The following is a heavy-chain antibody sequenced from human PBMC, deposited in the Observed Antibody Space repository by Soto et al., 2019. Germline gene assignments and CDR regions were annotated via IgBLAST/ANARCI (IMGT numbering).Heavy chain of an antibody. CDR1: GFTVSSNY. CDR2: IYSGGST. Sequence: EVPLVETGGGLIQPGGSLRLSCAASGFTVSSNYMSWVRQAPGKGLEWVSVIYSGGSTYYADSVKGRFTISRDNSKNTLYLQMNSLRAEDTAVYYCANTPRIGGGLWGMDVWGQGTTVTVSS. J-gene: IGHJ6*02. V-gene: IGHV3-53*05. CDR3: ANTPRIGGGLWGMDV. D-gene: IGHD2-21*01.